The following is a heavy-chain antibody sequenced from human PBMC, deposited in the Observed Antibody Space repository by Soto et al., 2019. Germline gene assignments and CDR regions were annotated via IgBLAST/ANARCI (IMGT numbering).Heavy chain of an antibody. CDR2: IKEDGSEK. J-gene: IGHJ4*02. Sequence: EVQLVESGGGLVQPGGSLRLSCAASGFTFSSYWMSWVRQTPGKGLEWVANIKEDGSEKYYVDSVKGRFTISRDNAKSSLYLQMNSLRGEDTAVYYCARGYHCSGWYYDYWGQGTLVTVSS. CDR3: ARGYHCSGWYYDY. V-gene: IGHV3-7*01. D-gene: IGHD6-19*01. CDR1: GFTFSSYW.